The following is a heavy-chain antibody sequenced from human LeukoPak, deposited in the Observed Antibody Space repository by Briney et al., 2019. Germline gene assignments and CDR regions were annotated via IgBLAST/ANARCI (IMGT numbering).Heavy chain of an antibody. V-gene: IGHV3-30*18. J-gene: IGHJ4*02. Sequence: PGRSLRLSCAASGFTFSSYGMHWVRQAPGKGLERVAVISYDGSNKYYADSVKGRFTISRDNSKNTLYLQMNSLRAEDTAVYYCAKGELPYGNWGQGTLVTVSS. CDR3: AKGELPYGN. CDR1: GFTFSSYG. D-gene: IGHD1-26*01. CDR2: ISYDGSNK.